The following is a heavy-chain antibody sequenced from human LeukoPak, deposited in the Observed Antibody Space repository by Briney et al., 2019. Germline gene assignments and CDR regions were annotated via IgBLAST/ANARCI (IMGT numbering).Heavy chain of an antibody. V-gene: IGHV4-59*08. CDR1: GGSISSFY. J-gene: IGHJ4*02. Sequence: PSETLSLTCTVSGGSISSFYWSWIRQPPGKGLEWIGSIYYSGSANYNPSLTSRVTISVDTSKNQFSLNLSSVNAADTAVYYCARHGQQLAHHRYYFDYWGQGTLVTVSS. D-gene: IGHD6-13*01. CDR2: IYYSGSA. CDR3: ARHGQQLAHHRYYFDY.